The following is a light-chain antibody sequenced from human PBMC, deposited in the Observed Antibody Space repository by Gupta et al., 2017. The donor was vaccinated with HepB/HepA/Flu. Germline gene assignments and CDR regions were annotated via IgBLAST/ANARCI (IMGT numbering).Light chain of an antibody. V-gene: IGLV2-14*03. CDR1: SGDVGGFNS. J-gene: IGLJ2*01. CDR3: SSYKRRTTLVV. Sequence: GLTQPASVSGSPGQSVTISCTGSSGDVGGFNSVYWYQQYPATAPKLLIYDVTNRPSGVSDRFSGSKYGTTASFTSSGLQAEEDADYYCSSYKRRTTLVVFGGGTKLTVL. CDR2: DVT.